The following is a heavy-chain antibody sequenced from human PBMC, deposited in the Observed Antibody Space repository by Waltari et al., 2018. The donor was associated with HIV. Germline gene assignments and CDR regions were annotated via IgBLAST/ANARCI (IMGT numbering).Heavy chain of an antibody. CDR1: GGTFSSFT. D-gene: IGHD5-18*01. CDR2: ILPILGIA. CDR3: ARDQYSSPSVGYFDY. J-gene: IGHJ4*02. V-gene: IGHV1-69*04. Sequence: VQLVQSGAEVKKPGSSVKVSCRASGGTFSSFTVSWVRQAPGQGLEWMGRILPILGIANYAQKFQGRVTITADKSTSTAYMELSSLRSEDTAVYYCARDQYSSPSVGYFDYWGQGTLVTVSS.